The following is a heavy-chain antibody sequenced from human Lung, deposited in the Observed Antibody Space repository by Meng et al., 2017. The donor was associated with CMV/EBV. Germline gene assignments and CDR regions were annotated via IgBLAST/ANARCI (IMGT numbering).Heavy chain of an antibody. CDR2: ISYDVITK. D-gene: IGHD6-19*01. CDR3: ARSPVLAGSDWVTDF. V-gene: IGHV3-30*04. CDR1: GFTFSLYP. J-gene: IGHJ4*02. Sequence: GESLKISCAASGFTFSLYPMHWVRQAPGKGLEWLTVISYDVITKHYADSVKGRFTISRDNSRNTLYLQMDSLRPEDTAMYYCARSPVLAGSDWVTDFWGQGXLVTSPQ.